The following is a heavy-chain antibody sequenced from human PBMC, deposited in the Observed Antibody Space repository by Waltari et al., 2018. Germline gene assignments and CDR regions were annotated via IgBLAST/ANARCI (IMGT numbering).Heavy chain of an antibody. J-gene: IGHJ3*01. Sequence: EEQLVESGGGLVQPGRSLRLSCAASGFTFDVHEMHWVRQAPGKGLEWVSSISWNGENVAYADSVKGRYTISRDNAKKSLFLQMNSVRPEDTALYYCARKIRTYYVVAFDLWGQGTMVLVSS. V-gene: IGHV3-9*01. D-gene: IGHD1-26*01. CDR2: ISWNGENV. CDR1: GFTFDVHE. CDR3: ARKIRTYYVVAFDL.